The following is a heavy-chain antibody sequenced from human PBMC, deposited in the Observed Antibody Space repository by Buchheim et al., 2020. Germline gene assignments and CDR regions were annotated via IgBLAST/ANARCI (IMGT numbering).Heavy chain of an antibody. V-gene: IGHV3-30*18. CDR2: ISYDGSNK. CDR3: AKDPYDFWSGYYNYYYYMDV. Sequence: QVQLVESGGGVVQPGRSLRLSCAASGFTFSSYGMHWVRQATGKGLEWVAVISYDGSNKYYGDSVKGLFTISRDNSKNTLYLQMNSLRAEDTAVYYCAKDPYDFWSGYYNYYYYMDVWGKGTT. D-gene: IGHD3-3*01. J-gene: IGHJ6*03. CDR1: GFTFSSYG.